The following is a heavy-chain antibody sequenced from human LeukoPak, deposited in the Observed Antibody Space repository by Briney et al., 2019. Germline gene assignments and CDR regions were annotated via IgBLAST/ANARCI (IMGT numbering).Heavy chain of an antibody. CDR3: ARGPSIAAAGKEEENWFDP. V-gene: IGHV3-21*01. J-gene: IGHJ5*02. Sequence: GGSLRLFCAASGFTFSSYSMNWVRQAPGERLEWVSSISSSSTYIYYADSVKGRFTISRDDAKNSLFLQMNSLRAEDTAVYYCARGPSIAAAGKEEENWFDPWGQGTLVTVSS. D-gene: IGHD6-13*01. CDR1: GFTFSSYS. CDR2: ISSSSTYI.